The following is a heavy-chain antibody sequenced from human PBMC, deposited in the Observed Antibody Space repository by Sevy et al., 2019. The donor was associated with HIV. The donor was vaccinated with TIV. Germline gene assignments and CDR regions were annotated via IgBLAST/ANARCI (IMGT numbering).Heavy chain of an antibody. CDR1: GYNFHTHW. D-gene: IGHD3-10*02. CDR2: IYLGDSDT. V-gene: IGHV5-51*01. Sequence: GESLKISCKGSGYNFHTHWIGWVRQMPGKGLEWMGIIYLGDSDTRYSPSFQGQVTISADKSINTAYLHWSGLKASDTAVYYCGAGGGPAIVRGGFDVWGQGTMVTVSS. CDR3: GAGGGPAIVRGGFDV. J-gene: IGHJ3*01.